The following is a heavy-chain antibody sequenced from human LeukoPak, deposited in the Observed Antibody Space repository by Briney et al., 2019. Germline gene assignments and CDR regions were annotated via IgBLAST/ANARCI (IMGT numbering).Heavy chain of an antibody. CDR1: GGSISSYY. V-gene: IGHV4-59*01. J-gene: IGHJ4*02. Sequence: SETLSLTCTVSGGSISSYYWSWIRQPPGKGLEWIGYIYYSGSTNYNPSLKSRVTISVDTSKNQFSLKLSSVTAADTAVYYCAGYSSSFDYWGQGTLATVSS. CDR2: IYYSGST. D-gene: IGHD6-6*01. CDR3: AGYSSSFDY.